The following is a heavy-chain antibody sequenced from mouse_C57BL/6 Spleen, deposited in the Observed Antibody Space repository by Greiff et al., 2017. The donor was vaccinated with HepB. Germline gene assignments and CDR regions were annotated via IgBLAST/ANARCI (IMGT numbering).Heavy chain of an antibody. CDR1: GYSITSGYY. CDR2: ISYDGSN. CDR3: AREGYDYDASTYYFDY. V-gene: IGHV3-6*01. Sequence: ESGPGLVKPSQSLSLTCSVTGYSITSGYYWNWIRQFPGNKLEWMGYISYDGSNNYNPSLKNRISITRDTSKNQFFLKLNSVTTEDTATYYCAREGYDYDASTYYFDYWGQGTTLTVPS. J-gene: IGHJ2*01. D-gene: IGHD2-4*01.